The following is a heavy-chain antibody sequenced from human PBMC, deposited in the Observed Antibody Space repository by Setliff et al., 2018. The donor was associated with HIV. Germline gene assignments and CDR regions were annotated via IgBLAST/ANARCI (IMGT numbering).Heavy chain of an antibody. D-gene: IGHD6-6*01. CDR1: GYDVTRYW. CDR2: IYPGDPDA. J-gene: IGHJ4*02. Sequence: PGESLKISCRASGYDVTRYWIGWVRQTPGQALEWIVVIYPGDPDARYSPSFQDQVTMSADKSISTAYLQWSSLKASDTGIYFCARASLAARPHFFDSWGQGTLVTVSS. CDR3: ARASLAARPHFFDS. V-gene: IGHV5-51*01.